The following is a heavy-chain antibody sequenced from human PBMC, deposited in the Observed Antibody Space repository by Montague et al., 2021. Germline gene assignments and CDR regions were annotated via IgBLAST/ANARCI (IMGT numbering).Heavy chain of an antibody. D-gene: IGHD3-10*01. J-gene: IGHJ5*02. CDR3: AKQDYFVSGTSYKGFDP. CDR2: MFYGGAT. Sequence: SETLSLTCTVSSGSIFHAHWSWVRQPPGKGLEWLGSMFYGGATSNSPSLKSRATMSIDTSTNQFSLKLSFVTAADTAVYYCAKQDYFVSGTSYKGFDPWGQGMLVTVSS. CDR1: SGSIFHAH. V-gene: IGHV4-59*08.